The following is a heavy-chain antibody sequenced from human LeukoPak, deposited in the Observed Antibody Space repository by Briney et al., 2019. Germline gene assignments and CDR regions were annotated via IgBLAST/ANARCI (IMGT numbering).Heavy chain of an antibody. CDR1: GFTFSSYA. D-gene: IGHD6-13*01. J-gene: IGHJ6*03. Sequence: GGSLRLSCAASGFTFSSYAMHWVRQAPDKGLEWVAATWYDGSNKYYADSVKGRFTISRDNSKNTLYLQMNSLRAEDTAVYYCARYVRRIAAAGTGFYYMDVWGKGTTVTVSS. V-gene: IGHV3-33*08. CDR3: ARYVRRIAAAGTGFYYMDV. CDR2: TWYDGSNK.